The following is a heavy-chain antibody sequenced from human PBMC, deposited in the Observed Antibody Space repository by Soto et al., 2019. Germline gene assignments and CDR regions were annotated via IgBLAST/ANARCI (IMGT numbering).Heavy chain of an antibody. V-gene: IGHV4-59*11. Sequence: SETLSLTCTVSGGSINNHYWSWIRQPPGKGLEWIGYIYYTGSTNYNPFLKSRVTMSVDTSKNQLSLNLTSLTTADTAMYYCARHRSSIIAARLNWFDPWGQGTLVTVSS. CDR3: ARHRSSIIAARLNWFDP. D-gene: IGHD6-6*01. CDR1: GGSINNHY. CDR2: IYYTGST. J-gene: IGHJ5*02.